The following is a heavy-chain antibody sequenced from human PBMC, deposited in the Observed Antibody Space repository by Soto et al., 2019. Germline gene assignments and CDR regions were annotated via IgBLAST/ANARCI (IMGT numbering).Heavy chain of an antibody. V-gene: IGHV3-30-3*01. Sequence: QVQLVESGGGVVQPGRSLRLSCAASGFTFSSYAMHWVRQAPGKGLEWVAVISYDGSNKYYGDSVKGRFTISRDNSKXXLYLQMNSLRAEDTAVYYCARPLWRNDYNWGYFDLWGRGTLVTVSS. D-gene: IGHD4-4*01. J-gene: IGHJ2*01. CDR1: GFTFSSYA. CDR2: ISYDGSNK. CDR3: ARPLWRNDYNWGYFDL.